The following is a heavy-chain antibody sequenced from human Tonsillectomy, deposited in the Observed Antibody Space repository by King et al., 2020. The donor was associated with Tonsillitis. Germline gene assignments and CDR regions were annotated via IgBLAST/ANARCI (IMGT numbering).Heavy chain of an antibody. D-gene: IGHD3-3*01. J-gene: IGHJ4*02. CDR1: GFTFGDYG. V-gene: IGHV3-49*03. Sequence: VQLVESGGGLVQPGRSLRLSCTASGFTFGDYGMSWFRQAPGKGLEWVGFIIVKAYGGSTEYAASVKGRFTISRDDSKHIAYLQMNSLKTEDTAVYYCTRAPGVAPDYWGQGTLVTVSS. CDR2: IIVKAYGGST. CDR3: TRAPGVAPDY.